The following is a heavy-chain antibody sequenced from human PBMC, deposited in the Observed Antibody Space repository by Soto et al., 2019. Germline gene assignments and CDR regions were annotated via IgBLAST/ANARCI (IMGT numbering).Heavy chain of an antibody. D-gene: IGHD3-22*01. CDR1: GGSISSGGYY. Sequence: QVQLQESGPGLVKPSQTLSLTCTVSGGSISSGGYYWSWIRQHPGKGLEWIGYIYYSGSTYYNPSLTSRVTISVDTSKNQFSLKLSSVTAADTAVYYCARRHDSSGYYFDYWGQGTLVTVSS. CDR3: ARRHDSSGYYFDY. V-gene: IGHV4-31*03. J-gene: IGHJ4*02. CDR2: IYYSGST.